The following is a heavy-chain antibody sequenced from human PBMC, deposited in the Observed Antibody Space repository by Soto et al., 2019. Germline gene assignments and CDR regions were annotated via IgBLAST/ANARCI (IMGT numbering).Heavy chain of an antibody. CDR1: GFSLSTSGVG. D-gene: IGHD4-17*01. CDR2: IYGDNDK. CDR3: AHCTLHDYGDYDPGTSHVFDS. Sequence: SGPTLVNPTQTLTLTCTFSGFSLSTSGVGVAWIRQPPGKALEWLALIYGDNDKRYSPSLKTRLTITKDTSKNQVVLTMTNMDPVYTATYYCAHCTLHDYGDYDPGTSHVFDSWGQ. J-gene: IGHJ4*02. V-gene: IGHV2-5*02.